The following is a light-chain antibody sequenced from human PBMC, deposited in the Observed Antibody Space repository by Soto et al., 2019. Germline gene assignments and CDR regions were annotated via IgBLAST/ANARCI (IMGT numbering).Light chain of an antibody. CDR1: QSVSSSY. CDR2: GAS. V-gene: IGKV3-20*01. J-gene: IGKJ3*01. Sequence: EIVLTQSPGTLSLSPGERATLSCRASQSVSSSYLAWYQQKPGQAPRLLIYGASSRATGIPDSFSGSGSGTDFTLTISRLEPEDFAVYYCQQYGSSIFTFGPGTKVDSK. CDR3: QQYGSSIFT.